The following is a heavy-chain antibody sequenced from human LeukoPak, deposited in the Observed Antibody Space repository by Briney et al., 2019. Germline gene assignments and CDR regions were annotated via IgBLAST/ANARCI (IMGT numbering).Heavy chain of an antibody. Sequence: GGSLRLSCAASGFTFSSYGMHWVRQAPGKGLEWVAFIRYDGSNKYYADSVKGRFTISRDNAKNSLYLQMNSLRAEDTAVYYCAASRVGWFDPWGQGTLVTVSS. CDR2: IRYDGSNK. CDR1: GFTFSSYG. V-gene: IGHV3-30*02. J-gene: IGHJ5*02. CDR3: AASRVGWFDP.